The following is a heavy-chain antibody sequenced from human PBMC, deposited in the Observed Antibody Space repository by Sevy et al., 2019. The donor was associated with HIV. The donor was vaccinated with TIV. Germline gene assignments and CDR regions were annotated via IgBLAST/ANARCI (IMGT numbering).Heavy chain of an antibody. D-gene: IGHD1-1*01. V-gene: IGHV3-23*01. Sequence: GGSLRLSCAASGFTFSSYAMSWVRQAPGKGLEWVSAISGSGGSTYYADSVKGRFTISRDNSKNTLYLQMNSLRAEDTAVYYCAKGGDCNDGGTFDFDYWGQGTLVTVSS. CDR1: GFTFSSYA. J-gene: IGHJ4*02. CDR3: AKGGDCNDGGTFDFDY. CDR2: ISGSGGST.